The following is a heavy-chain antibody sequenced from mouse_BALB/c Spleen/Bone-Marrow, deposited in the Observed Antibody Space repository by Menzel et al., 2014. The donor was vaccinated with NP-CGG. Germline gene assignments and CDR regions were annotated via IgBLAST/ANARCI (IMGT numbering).Heavy chain of an antibody. CDR3: ARGYFAY. D-gene: IGHD2-14*01. J-gene: IGHJ3*01. V-gene: IGHV1S81*02. CDR2: INPSNGRT. Sequence: VQLQQSGAELVKPGASVKLSCKASGYTFTSYWMHWVKRRPGQGLEWIGEINPSNGRTNYNEKFKSKATLTVDKSSSTAYMQLGSLTSEDSAVYYCARGYFAYWGQGTLVTVSA. CDR1: GYTFTSYW.